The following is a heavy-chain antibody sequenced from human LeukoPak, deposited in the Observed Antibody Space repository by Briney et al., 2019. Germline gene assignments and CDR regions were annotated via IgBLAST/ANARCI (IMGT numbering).Heavy chain of an antibody. CDR3: ARSYSSSSFHLDY. D-gene: IGHD6-6*01. Sequence: SETLSLICTVSGGFISSHYWSWIRQPPGKGLEWIGYIYYSGSTNYNPSLKSRVTISVDTSKSQFSLKLSSVTAADTAVYYCARSYSSSSFHLDYWGQGTLVTVSS. J-gene: IGHJ4*02. V-gene: IGHV4-59*11. CDR1: GGFISSHY. CDR2: IYYSGST.